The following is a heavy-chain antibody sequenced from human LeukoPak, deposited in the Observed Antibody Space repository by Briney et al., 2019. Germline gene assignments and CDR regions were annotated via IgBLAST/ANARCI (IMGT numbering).Heavy chain of an antibody. CDR1: GFTFSSYG. CDR3: AKDLDDSSGYYPTRYYYYGMDV. Sequence: GGSLRLSCAASGFTFSSYGMHWVRQAPGKGLEWVAFIRYDGSNKYYADSVKGRFTISRDNSKNTLYLQMNSLRAEDTAVYYCAKDLDDSSGYYPTRYYYYGMDVWGQGTTVTVSS. CDR2: IRYDGSNK. J-gene: IGHJ6*02. D-gene: IGHD3-22*01. V-gene: IGHV3-30*02.